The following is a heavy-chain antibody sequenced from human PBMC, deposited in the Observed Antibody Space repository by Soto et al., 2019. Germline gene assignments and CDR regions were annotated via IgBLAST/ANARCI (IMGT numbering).Heavy chain of an antibody. CDR1: GYTLTEFS. J-gene: IGHJ4*02. Sequence: ASVKVSCKVSGYTLTEFSMHWVRQAPGKGLEWMGGFDPEDGETIYAQKFQGRVTMTEDTSTDTAYMELSSLRSEDTAVYYCATSVLLWFGELLLYWGQGTLVTVSS. CDR2: FDPEDGET. V-gene: IGHV1-24*01. CDR3: ATSVLLWFGELLLY. D-gene: IGHD3-10*01.